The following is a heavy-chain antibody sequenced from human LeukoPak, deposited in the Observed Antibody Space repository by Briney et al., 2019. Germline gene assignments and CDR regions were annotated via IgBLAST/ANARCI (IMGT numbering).Heavy chain of an antibody. Sequence: GGSLRLSCAASGFSFDDYSMHWVRQGPGKSLEWVSVISWDGTRTYYADSVKGRFTVSRDNSKNTVYLQMDSLRAEDAAVYYCARHPPDSGSAHYFDYWGQGTLVTVSS. CDR2: ISWDGTRT. D-gene: IGHD1-26*01. J-gene: IGHJ4*02. V-gene: IGHV3-43*01. CDR3: ARHPPDSGSAHYFDY. CDR1: GFSFDDYS.